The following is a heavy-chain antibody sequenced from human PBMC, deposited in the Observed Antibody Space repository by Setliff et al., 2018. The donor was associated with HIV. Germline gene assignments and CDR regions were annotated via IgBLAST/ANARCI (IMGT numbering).Heavy chain of an antibody. Sequence: TFTKAWMSWVRQAPGMGLEWVGRIESKTDGGTTDYAAPVKGRFTISRDDSKNTLYLQMNSLKTEDTAVYYCTTDSITIFGVVIHYYYYYMDVWGKGTTVTVSS. D-gene: IGHD3-3*01. CDR2: IESKTDGGTT. CDR3: TTDSITIFGVVIHYYYYYMDV. J-gene: IGHJ6*03. CDR1: TFTKAW. V-gene: IGHV3-15*04.